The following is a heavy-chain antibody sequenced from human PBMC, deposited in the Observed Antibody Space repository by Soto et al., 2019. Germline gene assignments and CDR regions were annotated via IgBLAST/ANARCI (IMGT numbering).Heavy chain of an antibody. Sequence: SETLSLTCSVSGGSVSSGGYSWSWIRQSPGKGLEWIGFISHSGSPDYNPSLKSRVTISVDKSKNQISLALSSVTAADTAVYYCTRGVLAWGPGTLVTVSS. CDR3: TRGVLA. CDR1: GGSVSSGGYS. V-gene: IGHV4-30-2*06. CDR2: ISHSGSP. J-gene: IGHJ5*02. D-gene: IGHD2-8*01.